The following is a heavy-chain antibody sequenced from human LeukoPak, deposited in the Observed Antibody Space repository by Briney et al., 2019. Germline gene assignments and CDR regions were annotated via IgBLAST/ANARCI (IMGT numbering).Heavy chain of an antibody. V-gene: IGHV3-43*01. CDR2: ISWDESTT. Sequence: GGSLRLSCAASGLSIGDNSMHWVRQAPGKGLEWVSLISWDESTTYYSDSVKGRFTVSRDSSKNSLYLQMNGLRTEDTALYYCARGPNRWWVVSRNWGMDVWGQGTTVTVSS. J-gene: IGHJ6*02. D-gene: IGHD2-15*01. CDR3: ARGPNRWWVVSRNWGMDV. CDR1: GLSIGDNS.